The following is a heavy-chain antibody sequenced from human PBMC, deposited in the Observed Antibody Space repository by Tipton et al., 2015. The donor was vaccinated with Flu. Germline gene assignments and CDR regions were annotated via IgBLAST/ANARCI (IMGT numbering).Heavy chain of an antibody. Sequence: SLRLSCAISGFTFSTYAMHWVRQAPGKGLEWVSFISYNGKNIYYADSVKGRFTISRDDSKNTLALQMNSLRTEGTAIYYCAREPAPIGSPKSDAFDVWGQGTKVTVSS. V-gene: IGHV3-30*04. D-gene: IGHD3-10*01. CDR1: GFTFSTYA. CDR2: ISYNGKNI. CDR3: AREPAPIGSPKSDAFDV. J-gene: IGHJ3*01.